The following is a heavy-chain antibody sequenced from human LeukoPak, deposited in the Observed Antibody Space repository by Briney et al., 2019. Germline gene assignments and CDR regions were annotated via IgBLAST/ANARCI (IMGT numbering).Heavy chain of an antibody. J-gene: IGHJ5*02. CDR2: IYYSGST. V-gene: IGHV4-39*01. Sequence: SETLSLTCTVSGGSISSSSYYWGWIRQPPGKGLEWIGSIYYSGSTYYNPSLKSRVTISVDTSKNQFSLKLTSVTAADTAVYYCARMSSWFDPWGQGTLVTVSS. CDR3: ARMSSWFDP. CDR1: GGSISSSSYY.